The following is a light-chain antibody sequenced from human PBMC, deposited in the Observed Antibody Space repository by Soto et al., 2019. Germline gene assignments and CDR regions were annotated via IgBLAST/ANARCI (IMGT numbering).Light chain of an antibody. CDR1: TGAVTSGFY. V-gene: IGLV7-43*01. CDR2: STT. J-gene: IGLJ2*01. Sequence: QTVVTQEPSLTVSPGGTVTLTCASNTGAVTSGFYPNWFQQKPGQAPTALIYSTTYKHPWTPARFSGSLLGGKAALTLSGVQPEDEADYYCLLYCDGAQVFGGGTKVTVL. CDR3: LLYCDGAQV.